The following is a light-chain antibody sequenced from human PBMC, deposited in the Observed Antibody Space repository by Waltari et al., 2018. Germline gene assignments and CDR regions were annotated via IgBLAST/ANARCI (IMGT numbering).Light chain of an antibody. CDR1: ENIDNW. CDR3: QQSYSTPLT. V-gene: IGKV1-5*01. CDR2: YAS. J-gene: IGKJ3*01. Sequence: DIQMTQSPSTLSASVGDRVTITCRVSENIDNWLAWYQQRPGEAPNLLIFYASTLEKGVPSRFSGSGSGTEFTLTISSLQPDDFATYYCQQSYSTPLTFGPGTKVDIK.